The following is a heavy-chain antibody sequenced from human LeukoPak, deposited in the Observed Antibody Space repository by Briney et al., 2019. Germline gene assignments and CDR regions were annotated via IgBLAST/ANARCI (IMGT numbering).Heavy chain of an antibody. CDR1: GFTFSSYS. V-gene: IGHV3-21*01. J-gene: IGHJ4*02. CDR2: ITSSSSYI. D-gene: IGHD3-22*01. CDR3: ARHVVAVGFDY. Sequence: GGSLRLSCAASGFTFSSYSMNWVRQAPGKGLQWVSSITSSSSYIYYADSVKGRFTISRDNAKDSLYLQMNSLRAEDTAVYYCARHVVAVGFDYWGQGTLVTVSS.